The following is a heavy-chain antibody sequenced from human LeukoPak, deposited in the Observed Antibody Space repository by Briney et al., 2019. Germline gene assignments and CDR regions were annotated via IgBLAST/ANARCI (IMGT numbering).Heavy chain of an antibody. CDR3: ARGVAGYGPYDY. J-gene: IGHJ4*02. D-gene: IGHD5-12*01. CDR1: GDSISTYY. Sequence: SETLSLTCTVSGDSISTYYWSWIRQPPGKGLEWIGYMYYSWSTNYNPSPKSRVTISLDTPKNQLSLRVNSVTAADTAVYYCARGVAGYGPYDYWGQGTLVTVSS. V-gene: IGHV4-59*01. CDR2: MYYSWST.